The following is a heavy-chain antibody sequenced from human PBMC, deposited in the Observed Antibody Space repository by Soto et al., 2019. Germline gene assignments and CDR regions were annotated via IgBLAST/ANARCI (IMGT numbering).Heavy chain of an antibody. V-gene: IGHV3-30*03. Sequence: GSLRLSCAASGFTFSNYGMHWVRQAPGKGLDWVAVISYDGSIEYYSESVKGRFTMSRDNSENTVYLQMNSLRTEDTAVYFCGRVGVWFGAPRIDKGGEGTLVTVP. D-gene: IGHD3-10*01. CDR3: GRVGVWFGAPRIDK. CDR1: GFTFSNYG. CDR2: ISYDGSIE. J-gene: IGHJ4*02.